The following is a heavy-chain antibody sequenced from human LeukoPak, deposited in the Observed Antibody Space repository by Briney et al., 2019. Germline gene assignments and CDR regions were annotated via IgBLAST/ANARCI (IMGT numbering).Heavy chain of an antibody. CDR1: GFTFTSYA. CDR2: ISYDGSNK. V-gene: IGHV3-30*04. J-gene: IGHJ4*02. CDR3: ARGGRDGYTPFH. Sequence: PAGSLTLSCAASGFTFTSYAMHWVRQAPGKGLEWVAVISYDGSNKYYADSVKGRFTISRDNSKNTLYLQMNSLRAEDTAVYYCARGGRDGYTPFHWGQGTLVTVSS. D-gene: IGHD5-24*01.